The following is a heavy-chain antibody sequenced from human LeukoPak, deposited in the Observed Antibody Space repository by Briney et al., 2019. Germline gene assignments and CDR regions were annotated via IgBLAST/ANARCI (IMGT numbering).Heavy chain of an antibody. CDR1: GGSITSYD. D-gene: IGHD1-26*01. Sequence: SETLSLTCTVSGGSITSYDWTWIRQPPGKGLEWIGYIYYSGSTNYNPSLKSRVTISIDTPKNQSPLKLSSVPATATPVYYCAASIAGASRSWGQGTLVTASS. CDR3: AASIAGASRS. CDR2: IYYSGST. J-gene: IGHJ4*02. V-gene: IGHV4-59*08.